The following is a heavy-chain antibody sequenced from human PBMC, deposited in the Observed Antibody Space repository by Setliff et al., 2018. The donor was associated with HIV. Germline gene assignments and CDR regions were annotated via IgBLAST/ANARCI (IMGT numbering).Heavy chain of an antibody. CDR1: GFAFSDYD. CDR2: IGTGGDT. V-gene: IGHV3-13*01. Sequence: GGSLRLSCATSGFAFSDYDFHWVRQVTGEGLEWVSAIGTGGDTYYADSVKGRSTISRENAKNSLYLQMNNVRVGDTAVYYCTRELNGHTSSHYYFGLDVWGQGTTVTVSS. D-gene: IGHD6-6*01. J-gene: IGHJ6*02. CDR3: TRELNGHTSSHYYFGLDV.